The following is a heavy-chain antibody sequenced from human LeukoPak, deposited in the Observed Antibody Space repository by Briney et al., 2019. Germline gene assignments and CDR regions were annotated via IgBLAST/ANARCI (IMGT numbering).Heavy chain of an antibody. CDR2: IYTSGST. D-gene: IGHD4-17*01. CDR3: ARQNTAHGWFDP. CDR1: GASISSYY. V-gene: IGHV4-4*07. Sequence: SETLSLTCTVSGASISSYYWSWIRQPAGKGLEWLGRIYTSGSTNYNPSLKSRVTMSVDTSKNQFSLKLSSVTAADTAVYYCARQNTAHGWFDPWGQGTLVTVSS. J-gene: IGHJ5*02.